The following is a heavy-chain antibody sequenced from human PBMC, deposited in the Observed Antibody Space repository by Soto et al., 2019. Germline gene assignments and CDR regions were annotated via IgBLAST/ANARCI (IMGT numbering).Heavy chain of an antibody. CDR1: GSGSTFNTYT. V-gene: IGHV1-18*01. Sequence: QVQLVQSGAEVKKAGASVKVSCKASGSGSTFNTYTFNWVRQAPGQGPEWIGWISANNRDTLYAQNLQDRVTMTTDTSAKTAYLELRSLRPDDTAVYYCGMGIQLWFYGVDVWGQGTTVTVSS. J-gene: IGHJ6*02. D-gene: IGHD5-18*01. CDR2: ISANNRDT. CDR3: GMGIQLWFYGVDV.